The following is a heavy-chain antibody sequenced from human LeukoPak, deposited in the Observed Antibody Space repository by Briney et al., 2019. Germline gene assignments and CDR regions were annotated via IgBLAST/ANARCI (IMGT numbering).Heavy chain of an antibody. CDR3: ARAPGYYYDSSGYYADY. V-gene: IGHV3-48*03. J-gene: IGHJ4*02. D-gene: IGHD3-22*01. CDR1: GFTFSSYE. CDR2: ISSSGSTI. Sequence: GGSLRLSCTASGFTFSSYEMNWVRQAPGKGLEWVSYISSSGSTIYYADSVKGRFTISRDNAKNSLYLQMNSLRAEDTAVYYCARAPGYYYDSSGYYADYWGQGTLVTVSS.